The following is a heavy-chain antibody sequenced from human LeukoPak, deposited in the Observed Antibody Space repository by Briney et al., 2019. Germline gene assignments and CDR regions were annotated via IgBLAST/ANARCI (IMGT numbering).Heavy chain of an antibody. J-gene: IGHJ4*02. V-gene: IGHV3-74*01. CDR1: GFTFSNYW. Sequence: GGSLRLSCAASGFTFSNYWMHWVRQAPGKGLVWVSRTNSDGINTSYADSVKGRFTISRDNAKNTLNLQMNSLRAEDTAVYYCARVAPNYYGSGSYPPFDYWGQGTLVTVSS. D-gene: IGHD3-10*01. CDR2: TNSDGINT. CDR3: ARVAPNYYGSGSYPPFDY.